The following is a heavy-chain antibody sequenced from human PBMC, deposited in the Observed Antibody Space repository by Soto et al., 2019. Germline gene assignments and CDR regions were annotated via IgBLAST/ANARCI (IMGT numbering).Heavy chain of an antibody. Sequence: QVQLVQSGAEVKKPGASVKVSCKASGDTFTDYYIHRVRQAPGQGLEWMGTVNPSGGHTTYAQHFLGRMTMTRDKSTSTLYMELNSLTSEDTAVYYCARGGHVVVVTAALDYWGQGTLVTVSS. J-gene: IGHJ4*02. CDR2: VNPSGGHT. CDR1: GDTFTDYY. D-gene: IGHD2-21*02. CDR3: ARGGHVVVVTAALDY. V-gene: IGHV1-46*01.